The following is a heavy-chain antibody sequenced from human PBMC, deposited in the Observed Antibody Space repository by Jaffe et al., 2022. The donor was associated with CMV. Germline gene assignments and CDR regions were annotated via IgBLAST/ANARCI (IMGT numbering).Heavy chain of an antibody. Sequence: QVQLQESGPGLVKPSETLSLTCTVSGGSISSYYWSWIRQPPGKGLEWIGYIYYSGSTNYNPSLKSRVTISVDTSKNQFSLKLSSVTAADTAVYYCARDPNYDFWSGRLDPWGQGTLVTVSS. CDR2: IYYSGST. CDR1: GGSISSYY. CDR3: ARDPNYDFWSGRLDP. D-gene: IGHD3-3*01. V-gene: IGHV4-59*01. J-gene: IGHJ5*02.